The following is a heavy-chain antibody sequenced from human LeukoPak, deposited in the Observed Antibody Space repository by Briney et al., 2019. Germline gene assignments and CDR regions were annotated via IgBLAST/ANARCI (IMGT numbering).Heavy chain of an antibody. CDR2: ISGSGGST. V-gene: IGHV3-23*01. CDR3: SKGDSYGEY. D-gene: IGHD5-18*01. Sequence: GGSLRLSCAASGFTFSSYAMSWVRQAPGKGLEWVSAISGSGGSTYYADAAKGRFTIYRENYKNTLYLQMHSLRLENKAAYYCSKGDSYGEYWGRVTLVTVSS. J-gene: IGHJ4*02. CDR1: GFTFSSYA.